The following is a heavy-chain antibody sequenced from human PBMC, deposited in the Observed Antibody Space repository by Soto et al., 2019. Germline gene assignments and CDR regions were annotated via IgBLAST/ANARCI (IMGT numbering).Heavy chain of an antibody. J-gene: IGHJ5*02. CDR1: GFTVSSNY. CDR3: AKMFHYDFWSGYNWFDP. D-gene: IGHD3-3*01. Sequence: GGSLRLSCAASGFTVSSNYMSWVRQAPGKGLEWVSVIYSGGSTYYADSVKGRFTISRDNSKNTLYLQMNSLRAEDTAVYYCAKMFHYDFWSGYNWFDPWGQGTLVTVSS. CDR2: IYSGGST. V-gene: IGHV3-66*01.